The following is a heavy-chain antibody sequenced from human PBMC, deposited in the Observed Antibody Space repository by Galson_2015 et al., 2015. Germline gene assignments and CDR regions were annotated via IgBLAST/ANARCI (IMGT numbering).Heavy chain of an antibody. CDR3: ARRGSSWYSAFFFDY. Sequence: QSGAEVKKPGESLRISCKGSGYSFASYWISWVRLMPGKGLEWMGRIDPSDSYTDYSPSFRGHVTISADKSISTAYLHWSSLKASDSAIYYCARRGSSWYSAFFFDYWGQGALVTVSS. V-gene: IGHV5-10-1*01. CDR1: GYSFASYW. J-gene: IGHJ4*02. CDR2: IDPSDSYT. D-gene: IGHD6-13*01.